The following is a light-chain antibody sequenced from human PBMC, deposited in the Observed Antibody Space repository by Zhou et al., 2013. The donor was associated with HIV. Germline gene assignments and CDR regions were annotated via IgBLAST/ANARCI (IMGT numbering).Light chain of an antibody. CDR3: QQYGNSPQT. CDR2: GAS. CDR1: QSVSSN. V-gene: IGKV3-20*01. Sequence: EIVLTQSPGTLSLSPGERATLSCRASQSVSSNLAWYQQKPGQAPRLLIYGASSRATGIPDRFSGSGSGTDFTLTISRLEPEDFAVFYCQQYGNSPQTFGPGTKVDIK. J-gene: IGKJ3*01.